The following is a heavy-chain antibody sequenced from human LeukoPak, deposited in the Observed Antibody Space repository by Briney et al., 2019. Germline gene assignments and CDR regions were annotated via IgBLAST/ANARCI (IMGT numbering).Heavy chain of an antibody. CDR3: ASTGIAAAECGT. CDR1: GGSISSYY. D-gene: IGHD6-13*01. CDR2: IYYSGTS. V-gene: IGHV4-59*08. J-gene: IGHJ5*02. Sequence: SETLSLTCTVSGGSISSYYWSWIRQPPGKGLEWIGYIYYSGTSTYNPSLKSRVTISVDTSKNQFSLKLSSVTAADTAVYYCASTGIAAAECGTWGQGTLVTVSS.